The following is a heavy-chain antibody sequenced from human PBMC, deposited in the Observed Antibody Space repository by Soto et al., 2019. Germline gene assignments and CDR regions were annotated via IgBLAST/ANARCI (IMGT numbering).Heavy chain of an antibody. CDR3: ARFEVVPAAIDY. CDR2: INHSGST. D-gene: IGHD2-2*01. Sequence: SETLSLTCAVYGGSFSGYYWSWIRQPPGKGLEWIGEINHSGSTNYNPSLKSRVTISVDTSKNQFSLKLSSVTAADTAVYYCARFEVVPAAIDYWGQGTLVTVSS. J-gene: IGHJ4*02. CDR1: GGSFSGYY. V-gene: IGHV4-34*01.